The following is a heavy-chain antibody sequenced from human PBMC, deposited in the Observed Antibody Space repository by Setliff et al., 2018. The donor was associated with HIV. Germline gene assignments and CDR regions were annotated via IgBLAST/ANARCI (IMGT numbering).Heavy chain of an antibody. CDR2: ISGYNGNT. D-gene: IGHD6-19*01. V-gene: IGHV1-18*01. Sequence: ASVKVSCKASGYTFSSYGISWVRQAPGQGLEWMGWISGYNGNTKYVQKLQGRVTMTTDTSTRIVYMELRSLRHDDTAEYFCARVPYRSAWFSGGHDAFDVWGQGTMVTVSS. J-gene: IGHJ3*01. CDR3: ARVPYRSAWFSGGHDAFDV. CDR1: GYTFSSYG.